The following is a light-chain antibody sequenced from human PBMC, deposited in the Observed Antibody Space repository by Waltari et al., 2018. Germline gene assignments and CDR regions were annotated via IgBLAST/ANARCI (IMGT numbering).Light chain of an antibody. V-gene: IGKV3-15*01. CDR1: QSVTNN. CDR2: RAS. J-gene: IGKJ4*01. CDR3: QQYNNWPLT. Sequence: EIVMTQSPATLSLSQGEIATLSCRASQSVTNNLAWYQQKPGQAPRLLIYRASTRATSIPARISGSGSGTEFTLTISSLQSEDFAFYYCQQYNNWPLTFGGGTKVEIK.